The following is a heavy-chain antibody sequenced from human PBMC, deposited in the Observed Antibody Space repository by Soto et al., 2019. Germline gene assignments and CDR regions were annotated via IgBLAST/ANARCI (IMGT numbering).Heavy chain of an antibody. V-gene: IGHV1-58*01. Sequence: ASVKVSCKASGFTFTSSAFQWVRQARGQRLEWIGWIVVGSGNTNYAQKFQERVTITRDMSTSTAYMELSSLRSEDTAVYYCAADPHNGITFRGAPLGMDVWGQGTPVTVS. D-gene: IGHD3-16*01. J-gene: IGHJ6*02. CDR1: GFTFTSSA. CDR3: AADPHNGITFRGAPLGMDV. CDR2: IVVGSGNT.